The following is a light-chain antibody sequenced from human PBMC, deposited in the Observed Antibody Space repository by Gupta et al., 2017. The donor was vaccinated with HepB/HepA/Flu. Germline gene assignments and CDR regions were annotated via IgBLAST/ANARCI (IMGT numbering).Light chain of an antibody. CDR2: GAS. Sequence: EIVMTQSPATLSVSPGDRATLSCRASQSVSSNLAWYQQKPGQAPRLLMYGASTRATGIPDRFSGSGSGTEFTLTISSLQSEDFAVYDCQQYKNWPQTFGQGTKVEIK. J-gene: IGKJ1*01. V-gene: IGKV3-15*01. CDR1: QSVSSN. CDR3: QQYKNWPQT.